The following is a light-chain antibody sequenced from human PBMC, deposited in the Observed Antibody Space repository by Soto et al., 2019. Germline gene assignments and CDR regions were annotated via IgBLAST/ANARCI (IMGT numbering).Light chain of an antibody. CDR1: QNINSY. CDR2: GAS. J-gene: IGKJ1*01. V-gene: IGKV1-39*01. CDR3: QQAYVTPPWT. Sequence: HVTQSPSSLSASVGDIFTITCRASQNINSYLNWYQQKPGKAPKLLIYGASSLHSGVPSRFSGSGSGTDFTLTISSLQPEDFASYYCQQAYVTPPWTFGQGTKVDIK.